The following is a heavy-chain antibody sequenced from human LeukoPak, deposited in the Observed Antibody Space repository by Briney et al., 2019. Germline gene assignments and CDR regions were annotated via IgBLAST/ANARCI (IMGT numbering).Heavy chain of an antibody. Sequence: PGGSLRLSCAASGFTFSLSSINWVRQSPGRGLEWVSSIDPTTNYIYYANSVRGRFTISRDNAKNSVYLQMNSLSAEDTAIYSCARLMTGISSYYFDFWGQGTLVTVSS. D-gene: IGHD1-20*01. CDR2: IDPTTNYI. V-gene: IGHV3-21*01. CDR1: GFTFSLSS. CDR3: ARLMTGISSYYFDF. J-gene: IGHJ4*02.